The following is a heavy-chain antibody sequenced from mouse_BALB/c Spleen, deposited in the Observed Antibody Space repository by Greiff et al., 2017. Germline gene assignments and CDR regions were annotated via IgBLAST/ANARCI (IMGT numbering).Heavy chain of an antibody. V-gene: IGHV1-9*01. CDR3: ARWWARFAY. CDR2: ILPGSGST. D-gene: IGHD1-1*02. J-gene: IGHJ3*01. Sequence: QVQLQQSGAELMKPGASVKISCKATGYTFSSYWIEWVKQRPGHGLEWIGEILPGSGSTNYNEKFKGKATFTADTSSNTAYMQLSSLTSEDSAVYYCARWWARFAYWGQGTLVTVSA. CDR1: GYTFSSYW.